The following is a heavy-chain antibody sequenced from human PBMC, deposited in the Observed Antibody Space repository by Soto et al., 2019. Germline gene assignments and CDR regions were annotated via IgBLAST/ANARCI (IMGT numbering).Heavy chain of an antibody. CDR1: GFTFSNYA. Sequence: VQLLESGGGLVQPGGSLRLSCAASGFTFSNYAMDWVRQAPGKGLEWVSAISGSGGTTYYADSVKGRFTISRDNYKNALFLQMDSLSADDTAVYFCAKAGYCAGDCYSGARSYWYFDLWGRGTLVTVSS. J-gene: IGHJ2*01. V-gene: IGHV3-23*01. CDR3: AKAGYCAGDCYSGARSYWYFDL. D-gene: IGHD2-21*02. CDR2: ISGSGGTT.